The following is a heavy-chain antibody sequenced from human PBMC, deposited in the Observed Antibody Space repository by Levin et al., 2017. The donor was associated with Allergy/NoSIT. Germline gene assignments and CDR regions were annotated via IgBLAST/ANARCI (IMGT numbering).Heavy chain of an antibody. Sequence: GGSLRLSCAASGFTFSTYGVHWVRQPPGKGLEWVAGISYDGSNKYYADSVKGRFSISRDNSKNTLYLQMTSLGADDTAVFYCAGGPRGANSWHPLDHWGQGALVTVSS. J-gene: IGHJ4*02. CDR3: AGGPRGANSWHPLDH. V-gene: IGHV3-33*01. CDR1: GFTFSTYG. CDR2: ISYDGSNK. D-gene: IGHD3-10*01.